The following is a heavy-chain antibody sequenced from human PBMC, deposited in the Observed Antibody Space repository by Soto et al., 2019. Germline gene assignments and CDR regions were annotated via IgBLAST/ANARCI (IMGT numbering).Heavy chain of an antibody. Sequence: VQLVESGGVGVQPGGSLRLSCEGSGFGFHDYTMHWVRQAPGKGLEWVAVVWHDGKTKYYADSVEGRFTISRDNSRNTLFLQMNSLRAEDTAVYHCARDRGSDDPIDYWGQGTLVTVSS. D-gene: IGHD3-10*01. CDR3: ARDRGSDDPIDY. J-gene: IGHJ4*02. V-gene: IGHV3-33*08. CDR1: GFGFHDYT. CDR2: VWHDGKTK.